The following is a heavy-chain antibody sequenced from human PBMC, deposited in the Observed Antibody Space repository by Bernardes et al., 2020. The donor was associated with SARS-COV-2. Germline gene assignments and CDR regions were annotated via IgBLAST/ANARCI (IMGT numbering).Heavy chain of an antibody. D-gene: IGHD5-18*01. V-gene: IGHV3-23*01. CDR1: GLTFGIFA. Sequence: GGSLRLSCAASGLTFGIFAMTWVRQAPGKGLEWVATISGGGEATFYADSVKGRFTISRDNSKNTVNLQMNSLRTEDTAVYYCAKGGYFSPFDYWGQGTLVTVSS. CDR2: ISGGGEAT. CDR3: AKGGYFSPFDY. J-gene: IGHJ4*02.